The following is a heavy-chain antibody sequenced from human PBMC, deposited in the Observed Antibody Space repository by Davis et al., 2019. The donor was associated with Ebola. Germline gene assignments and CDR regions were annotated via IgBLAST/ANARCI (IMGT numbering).Heavy chain of an antibody. V-gene: IGHV5-10-1*01. CDR2: IDPSDSYT. D-gene: IGHD2-2*01. J-gene: IGHJ4*02. Sequence: GESLKISCTGSGYSFTSYWISWVRQMPGKGLEWMGRIDPSDSYTNYSPSFQGHVTISADKSISTAYLQWSSLKASDTAMYYCARHSTKYQLHNDYWGQGTLVTVSS. CDR3: ARHSTKYQLHNDY. CDR1: GYSFTSYW.